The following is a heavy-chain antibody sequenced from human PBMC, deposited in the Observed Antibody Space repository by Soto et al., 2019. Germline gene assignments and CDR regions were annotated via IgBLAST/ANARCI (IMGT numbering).Heavy chain of an antibody. CDR3: AKNQGVELVPLATVDWFDP. V-gene: IGHV3-23*01. CDR2: ISGSGFKK. D-gene: IGHD1-26*01. J-gene: IGHJ5*02. Sequence: GSLRLSCAASGYIFENFGMSWVRQAPGKGLEWISSISGSGFKKYYADSVKGRFTISRDNSKSTVYLELNNLSAEDTAVYHCAKNQGVELVPLATVDWFDPWGQGSVVTVSS. CDR1: GYIFENFG.